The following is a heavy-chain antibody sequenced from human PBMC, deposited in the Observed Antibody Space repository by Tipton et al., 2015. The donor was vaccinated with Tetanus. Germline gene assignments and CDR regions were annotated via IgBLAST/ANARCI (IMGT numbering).Heavy chain of an antibody. CDR3: VLASFDF. Sequence: LVQSGASVKVSCKASGYTFTGYYLHWVRQAPGQGLEWVAIINPAGGDTTYTQRFQGRVIVTTDMSTTTVYMELNRLTSEDSAVYYCVLASFDFWGQGSLVTVSS. CDR2: INPAGGDT. CDR1: GYTFTGYY. J-gene: IGHJ4*02. D-gene: IGHD3-3*02. V-gene: IGHV1-46*01.